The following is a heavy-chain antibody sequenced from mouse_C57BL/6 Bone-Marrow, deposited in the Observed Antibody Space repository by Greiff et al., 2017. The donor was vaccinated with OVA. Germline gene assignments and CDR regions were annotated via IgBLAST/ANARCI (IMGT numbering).Heavy chain of an antibody. J-gene: IGHJ1*03. V-gene: IGHV5-16*01. CDR1: GFTFSDYY. Sequence: EVMLVESEGGLVQPGSSMKLSCTASGFTFSDYYMAWVRQVPEKGLEWVANINYDGSSTYYLDSLKSRFIISRDNAKNILYLQMSSLKSEDTATYYCARDYYCSSLYWYFDVWGTGTTVTVSS. CDR2: INYDGSST. D-gene: IGHD1-1*01. CDR3: ARDYYCSSLYWYFDV.